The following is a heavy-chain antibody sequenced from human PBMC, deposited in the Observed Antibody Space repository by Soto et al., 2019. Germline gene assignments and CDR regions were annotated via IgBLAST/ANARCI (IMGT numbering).Heavy chain of an antibody. J-gene: IGHJ4*02. CDR1: GDSMSSSLYF. CDR2: IYNSGQT. CDR3: ARNGAAARPFSFFDS. D-gene: IGHD6-6*01. V-gene: IGHV4-39*01. Sequence: QSQLQESGPGLVKPSETLSLTCTVSGDSMSSSLYFWGWIRQPPGKGLEWIGNIYNSGQTYYNPSLKSRVSISVDTSKNQFYLQLSSVTAADTAVYYCARNGAAARPFSFFDSWGQGSLVTVSS.